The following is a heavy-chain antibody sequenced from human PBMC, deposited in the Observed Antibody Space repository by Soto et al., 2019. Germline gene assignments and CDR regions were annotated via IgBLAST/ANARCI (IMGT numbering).Heavy chain of an antibody. D-gene: IGHD2-15*01. V-gene: IGHV3-23*01. CDR1: RFTFSTYA. CDR2: IGGGGGDT. Sequence: GGSLRVSCAASRFTFSTYAMSWVRQAPGKGLEWVSGIGGGGGDTSYADSVRGRLTCSRDNSKSTLYLQMNSLRAEDTALYYCAKSLFGGPDIWGQGTMVTVSS. J-gene: IGHJ3*02. CDR3: AKSLFGGPDI.